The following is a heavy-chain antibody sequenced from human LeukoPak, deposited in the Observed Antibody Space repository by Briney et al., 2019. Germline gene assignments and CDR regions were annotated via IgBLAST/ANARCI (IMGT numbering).Heavy chain of an antibody. V-gene: IGHV3-74*01. CDR1: GFTFNNYW. J-gene: IGHJ4*02. CDR3: SRDHPGSNSLDS. D-gene: IGHD4-11*01. Sequence: GGSLRLSCVASGFTFNNYWMHWVRQAPGKGLEWVSRLRTDGSRTNYADSVKGGFTISRDNTKNTVYLQMNSLRGEDTATYYCSRDHPGSNSLDSWGQGTLVTVSS. CDR2: LRTDGSRT.